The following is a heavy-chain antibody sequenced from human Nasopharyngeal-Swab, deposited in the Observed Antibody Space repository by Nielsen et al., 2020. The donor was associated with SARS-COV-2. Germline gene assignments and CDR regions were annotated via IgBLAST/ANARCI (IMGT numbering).Heavy chain of an antibody. CDR1: GDSISSIGYY. Sequence: SETLSLTCTVSGDSISSIGYYWGWIRQPPGKGLQFIGIVYYSGATYYSPSLKSRVTISVDTAKNQFYLQLNSVTAADTAVYFCARLRTTKPDIWGQGTLVTVSS. CDR3: ARLRTTKPDI. CDR2: VYYSGAT. J-gene: IGHJ4*02. D-gene: IGHD1-1*01. V-gene: IGHV4-39*01.